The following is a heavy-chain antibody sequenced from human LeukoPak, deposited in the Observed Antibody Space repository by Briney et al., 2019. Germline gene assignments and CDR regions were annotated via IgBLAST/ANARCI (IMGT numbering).Heavy chain of an antibody. D-gene: IGHD3-22*01. CDR2: INHSGST. Sequence: PWETLSLTCAVYGGSFSGYYWSWIRQPPGKGLEWIGEINHSGSTNYNPSLKSRVTISVDTSKNQFSLKLSSVTAADTAVYYCARDAYDSSGYSFDYWGQGTLVTVSS. J-gene: IGHJ4*02. CDR1: GGSFSGYY. V-gene: IGHV4-34*01. CDR3: ARDAYDSSGYSFDY.